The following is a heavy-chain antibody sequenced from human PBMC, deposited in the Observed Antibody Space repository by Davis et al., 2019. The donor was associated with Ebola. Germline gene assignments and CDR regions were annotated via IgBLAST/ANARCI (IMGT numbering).Heavy chain of an antibody. Sequence: PGGSLRLSCAASGFTFSSYAMSWVRQAPGKGLEWVSVTSASTGNTNFADSVKGRFTVSRDNSKNTLLLQMNSLRVEDTAVYYCWTDPNWGSGYWGQGTLVIVSS. V-gene: IGHV3-23*01. CDR1: GFTFSSYA. J-gene: IGHJ4*02. D-gene: IGHD7-27*01. CDR3: WTDPNWGSGY. CDR2: TSASTGNT.